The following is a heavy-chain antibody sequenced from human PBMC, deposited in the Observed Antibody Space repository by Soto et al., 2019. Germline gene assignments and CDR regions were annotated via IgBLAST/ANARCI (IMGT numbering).Heavy chain of an antibody. CDR3: AKIAEEVAGTVYGY. D-gene: IGHD6-19*01. V-gene: IGHV3-23*01. J-gene: IGHJ4*02. CDR2: NGGGGGRQ. Sequence: PGGSLRLSCAASGFNFSSYAMALVRQAPGKGLEWVSANGGGGGRQHYADSVKGRFTISRDNSKNTLYLQLNSLSAEHTAVYYCAKIAEEVAGTVYGYWGQGTLVTV. CDR1: GFNFSSYA.